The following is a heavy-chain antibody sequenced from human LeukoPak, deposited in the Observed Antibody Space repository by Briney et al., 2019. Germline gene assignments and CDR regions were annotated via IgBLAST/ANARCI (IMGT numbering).Heavy chain of an antibody. CDR1: GFTFSNVW. J-gene: IGHJ4*02. CDR2: IKTKTDGCTT. V-gene: IGHV3-15*01. D-gene: IGHD2-2*01. CDR3: VTRVKSPGDY. Sequence: PGGSLRLSCAASGFTFSNVWMNWVRQAAGKGLEWIGRIKTKTDGCTTDYAAPVQGRFTISRDDSKNTVYLQMNSLKTEDTPLYYCVTRVKSPGDYWARGTLVTVSS.